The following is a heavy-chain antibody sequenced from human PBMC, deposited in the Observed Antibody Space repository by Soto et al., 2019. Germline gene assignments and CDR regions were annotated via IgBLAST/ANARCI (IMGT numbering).Heavy chain of an antibody. CDR1: GFTFSSYA. J-gene: IGHJ4*02. D-gene: IGHD1-1*01. V-gene: IGHV3-23*01. CDR2: ISGSGGNT. Sequence: EVQLLESGGDLVQPGGSLRRSCAASGFTFSSYAMSWVRQAPGQGLEWVSTISGSGGNTYYAESVKGRFTISRDNSKNTLYLQMNSLRAEDTAVYYCANHRSTTGTTRLELDYWGQGTLVTVSS. CDR3: ANHRSTTGTTRLELDY.